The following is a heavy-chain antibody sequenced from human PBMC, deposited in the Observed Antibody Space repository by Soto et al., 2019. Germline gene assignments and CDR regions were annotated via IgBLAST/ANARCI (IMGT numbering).Heavy chain of an antibody. J-gene: IGHJ5*01. V-gene: IGHV3-7*01. Sequence: PGGSLRLSCAASGFTFSDSWMNWVRQAPGKGLEWVASTVPDGSERYYVDSVKGRFTISRDNSKTSLYLQMNSLRVDDTAIYYCARDRGYNCFDLWGQGTLVTVSS. CDR2: TVPDGSER. CDR1: GFTFSDSW. CDR3: ARDRGYNCFDL.